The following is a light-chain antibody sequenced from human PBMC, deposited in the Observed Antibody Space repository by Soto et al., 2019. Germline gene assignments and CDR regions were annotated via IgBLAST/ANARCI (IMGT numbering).Light chain of an antibody. CDR2: EVN. CDR1: STDVGGYNY. J-gene: IGLJ1*01. CDR3: GSYTSTDTTFV. V-gene: IGLV2-14*01. Sequence: QSVLAQPASWSGSPGQSITISCTGTSTDVGGYNYVSWYQHHPGKGPKLIIYEVNNRPSGVSDRFSGSKSGNKASLTISNLEAEDESDYYCGSYTSTDTTFVFGTGTKVTVL.